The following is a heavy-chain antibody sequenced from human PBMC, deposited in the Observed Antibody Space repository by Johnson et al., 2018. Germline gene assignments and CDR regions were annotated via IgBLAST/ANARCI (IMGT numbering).Heavy chain of an antibody. J-gene: IGHJ3*02. CDR1: GFTFDNYA. D-gene: IGHD4-23*01. V-gene: IGHV3-9*01. CDR3: AKSRSTVVIPDAFDI. CDR2: ISWNSGSK. Sequence: EVQLVESGGGLVQPGRSLRLSCAASGFTFDNYAMHWVRQAPGKGLEWVSGISWNSGSKGYAASVKGRFTISRDNAKNSLYLQMNSLRTEDTALYYCAKSRSTVVIPDAFDIWGQGTMVTVSS.